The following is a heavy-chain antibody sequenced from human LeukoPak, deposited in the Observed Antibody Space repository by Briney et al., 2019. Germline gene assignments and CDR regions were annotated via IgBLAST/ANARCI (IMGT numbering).Heavy chain of an antibody. CDR3: AKRFLEVPAAIDY. Sequence: PGGSLRLSCAASGFTFSSYGMHWVRQAPGKGLEWVAVISYDGSNKYYADSVKGRFTFSRDNSKNTLYLQMNSLRAEDTAVYYCAKRFLEVPAAIDYWGQGTLVTVSS. V-gene: IGHV3-30*18. D-gene: IGHD2-2*01. CDR1: GFTFSSYG. J-gene: IGHJ4*02. CDR2: ISYDGSNK.